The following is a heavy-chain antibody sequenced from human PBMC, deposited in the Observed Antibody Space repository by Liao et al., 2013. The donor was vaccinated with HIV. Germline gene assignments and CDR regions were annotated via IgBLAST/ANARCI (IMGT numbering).Heavy chain of an antibody. CDR1: GGSISSGSYY. Sequence: QVQLQESGPGLVKPSQTLSLTCTVSGGSISSGSYYWSWIRQPAGKGLEWIGRIYTSGSTNYNPSLKSRVTISVDTSKNQFSLKLSSVTAADTAVYYCAREWDYDFWSGYGDAFDIWGQGTMVTVSS. D-gene: IGHD3-3*01. V-gene: IGHV4-61*02. CDR3: AREWDYDFWSGYGDAFDI. J-gene: IGHJ3*02. CDR2: IYTSGST.